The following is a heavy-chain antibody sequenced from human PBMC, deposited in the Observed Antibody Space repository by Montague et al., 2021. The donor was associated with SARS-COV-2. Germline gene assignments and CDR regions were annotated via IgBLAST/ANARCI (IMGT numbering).Heavy chain of an antibody. J-gene: IGHJ6*02. CDR2: FYYSGST. CDR3: ARGTYSGVDSDGYYYYYGMDV. Sequence: SETLSLTCAVDVGSGSVDYWSWIRQPPGKGLEWIGYFYYSGSTNYNPSFKSRLSISGDTSKNQFSLEVTSVTAADTAVYYCARGTYSGVDSDGYYYYYGMDVWGQGTTVTVSS. CDR1: VGSGSVDY. D-gene: IGHD1-26*01. V-gene: IGHV4-59*02.